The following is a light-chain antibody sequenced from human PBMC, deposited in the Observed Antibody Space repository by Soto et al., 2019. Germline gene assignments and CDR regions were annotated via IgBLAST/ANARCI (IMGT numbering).Light chain of an antibody. CDR1: SSDVGSYDY. J-gene: IGLJ1*01. V-gene: IGLV2-14*01. CDR2: EVT. CDR3: SSHTSVNTRV. Sequence: QSVLTQPASVSGSPGQSIAISCTGTSSDVGSYDYVSWYQQHPDKAPKLMIYEVTQRPSGVSNRFSGPKSGNSASLTISGLQAEDEADYSCSSHTSVNTRVFGTGTKVTAL.